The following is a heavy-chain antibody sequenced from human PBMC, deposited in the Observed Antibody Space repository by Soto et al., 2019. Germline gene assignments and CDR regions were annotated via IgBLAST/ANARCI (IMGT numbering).Heavy chain of an antibody. J-gene: IGHJ4*01. CDR2: IYYSGTT. D-gene: IGHD3-22*01. CDR3: ASYDSSGQDRFDY. CDR1: GGSLRSYY. Sequence: SETLSLTCTVAGGSLRSYYWSWIRQPPGKALEWIGYIYYSGTTNYNPSLKSRLTISVDTSKTQFSLKLSSVTAADTAVYYCASYDSSGQDRFDYWGHGPLFTAPS. V-gene: IGHV4-59*01.